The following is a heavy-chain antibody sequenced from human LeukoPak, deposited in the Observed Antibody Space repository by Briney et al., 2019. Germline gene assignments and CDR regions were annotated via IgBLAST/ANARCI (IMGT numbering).Heavy chain of an antibody. Sequence: GGSLRLSCAASGFTFSSYAMSWVRQAPGKGLEWVSAISGSGGSTYYADSVKGRSTISRDNSKNTLYLQMNSLRAEDTAVYYCAKAIYDFWSGYDWFDPWGQGTLVTVSS. CDR3: AKAIYDFWSGYDWFDP. CDR1: GFTFSSYA. D-gene: IGHD3-3*01. CDR2: ISGSGGST. V-gene: IGHV3-23*01. J-gene: IGHJ5*02.